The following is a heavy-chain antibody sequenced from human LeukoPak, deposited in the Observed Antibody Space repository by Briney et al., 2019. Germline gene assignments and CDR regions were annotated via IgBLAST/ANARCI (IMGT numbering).Heavy chain of an antibody. Sequence: PSETLSLTCTVSGGSIRSSYYYWGWIRQPPGKGLEWIGSIYDSGSTYYNPSLKSRVTTSVDTSKNQFSLKLSSVTAADTAVYYCARGRGTADYWGQGTLVTVSS. D-gene: IGHD2-21*02. V-gene: IGHV4-39*01. CDR1: GGSIRSSYYY. J-gene: IGHJ4*02. CDR3: ARGRGTADY. CDR2: IYDSGST.